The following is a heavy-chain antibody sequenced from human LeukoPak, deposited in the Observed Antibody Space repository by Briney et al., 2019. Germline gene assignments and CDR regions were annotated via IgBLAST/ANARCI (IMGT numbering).Heavy chain of an antibody. V-gene: IGHV4-34*01. Sequence: SETLSLTCAVYGGSFSGYYWSWIRQPPGKGLEWIGEINHSGSTNYNPSLKRRVTLSVDTSRNQLSLKLSSVTAADTAVYYCARGAVVPAARGFDPWGQGTLVTVSS. CDR3: ARGAVVPAARGFDP. D-gene: IGHD2-2*01. CDR2: INHSGST. CDR1: GGSFSGYY. J-gene: IGHJ5*02.